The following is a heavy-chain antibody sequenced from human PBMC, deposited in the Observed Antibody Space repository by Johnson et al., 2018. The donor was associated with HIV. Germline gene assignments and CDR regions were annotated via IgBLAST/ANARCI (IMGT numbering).Heavy chain of an antibody. Sequence: VHLVESGGGLVQPGGSLRLSCAASGFTFSSYAMSWVRQAPGKGLEWVSAISGSGSHSIYYADSVKGRFTVSRDNSKNSLYLQMNSLRAEDTAVYYCARDSRISLIVVVSRGGFDIWGQGTMVTVSS. J-gene: IGHJ3*02. CDR2: ISGSGSHSI. CDR1: GFTFSSYA. D-gene: IGHD3-22*01. V-gene: IGHV3-23*04. CDR3: ARDSRISLIVVVSRGGFDI.